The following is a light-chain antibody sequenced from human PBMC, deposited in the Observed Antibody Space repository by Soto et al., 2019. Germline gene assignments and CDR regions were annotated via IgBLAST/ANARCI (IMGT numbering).Light chain of an antibody. CDR3: CSVGPGSPLV. V-gene: IGLV2-23*01. J-gene: IGLJ2*01. CDR1: SSDVGSYNL. Sequence: QSVLTQPASVSGSPGQSITISCTGTSSDVGSYNLVSWHQHYPGKAPKLVIYEGTKRPSGVSIRFSGSKSGHTSSLTISGLQTEDAAEYYCCSVGPGSPLVFGGGTKLTVL. CDR2: EGT.